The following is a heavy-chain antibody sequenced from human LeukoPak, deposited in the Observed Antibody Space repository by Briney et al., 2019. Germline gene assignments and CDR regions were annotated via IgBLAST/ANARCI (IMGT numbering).Heavy chain of an antibody. CDR3: ARDTQTQLRYFDWLLDGYDY. J-gene: IGHJ4*02. CDR2: ISAYNGNT. D-gene: IGHD3-9*01. CDR1: GYTFSTYG. Sequence: ASMKVSCKASGYTFSTYGISWVRQAPGQGLEWMGWISAYNGNTNYAQKLQGRVTMTTDTSTSTAYMELRSLRSDDTAVYYCARDTQTQLRYFDWLLDGYDYWGQGTLVTVSS. V-gene: IGHV1-18*01.